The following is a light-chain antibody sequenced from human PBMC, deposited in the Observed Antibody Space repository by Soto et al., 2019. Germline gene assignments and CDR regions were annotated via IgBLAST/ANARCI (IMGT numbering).Light chain of an antibody. Sequence: EIGLTQSPGTLSFSPGERATLSCRASQSITSNFLAWYQKKPGQSPMLLIYGASRRAKGIPDRFSGSGSGTDFSLNSSRLESEDCAVYSCQQYGTSLSITFGQATRL. J-gene: IGKJ5*01. V-gene: IGKV3-20*01. CDR3: QQYGTSLSIT. CDR2: GAS. CDR1: QSITSNF.